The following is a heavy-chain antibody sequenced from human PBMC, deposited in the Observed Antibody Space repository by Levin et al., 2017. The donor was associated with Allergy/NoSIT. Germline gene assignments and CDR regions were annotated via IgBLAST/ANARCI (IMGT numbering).Heavy chain of an antibody. CDR1: GFTFSNYG. CDR3: AKEREEWLQFYWYFDL. Sequence: GGSLRLSCAVSGFTFSNYGMHWVRHTPGKGLEWVATISNDGSNENYGDSVKGRFTISRDNSKNTLYLQMNSLRPEDTAVYYCAKEREEWLQFYWYFDLWGRGTLVTVSS. CDR2: ISNDGSNE. D-gene: IGHD5-24*01. J-gene: IGHJ2*01. V-gene: IGHV3-30*18.